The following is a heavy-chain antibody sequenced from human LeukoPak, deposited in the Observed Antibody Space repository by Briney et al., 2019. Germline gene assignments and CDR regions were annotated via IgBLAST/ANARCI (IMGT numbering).Heavy chain of an antibody. V-gene: IGHV1-2*02. CDR2: INPNSGDT. D-gene: IGHD1-26*01. J-gene: IGHJ4*02. CDR1: GYTFTAYY. CDR3: ARGGIQSNAGFFFY. Sequence: ASVKVSCKASGYTFTAYYMHWVRQAPGQGLEWMAWINPNSGDTNCAQKFQGRVTLTTDTSISTAYMELSRLRSDDTAVYYCARGGIQSNAGFFFYWGQGTLVTVSS.